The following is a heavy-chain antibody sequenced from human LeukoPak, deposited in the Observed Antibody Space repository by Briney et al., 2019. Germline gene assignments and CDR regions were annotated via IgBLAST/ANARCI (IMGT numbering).Heavy chain of an antibody. CDR3: AKLKSYDTPRDFDY. D-gene: IGHD3-22*01. V-gene: IGHV3-30*18. Sequence: PGGSLRLSCAASGFTFSSYGMHWVRQAPGKGLEWVAVISYDGSNKYYADSVKGRFTISRDNSKNTLYLQMNSLRAEDTAVYYCAKLKSYDTPRDFDYWGQGTLVTVSS. CDR1: GFTFSSYG. CDR2: ISYDGSNK. J-gene: IGHJ4*02.